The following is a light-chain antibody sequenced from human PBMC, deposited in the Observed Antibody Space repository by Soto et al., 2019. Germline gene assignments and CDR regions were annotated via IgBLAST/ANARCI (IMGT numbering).Light chain of an antibody. Sequence: QSVLTQPPSVSGAPGQKVIISCTGSSSNIGAGYDVHWYQQLPGTAPKLLIYGNSNRPSGVPDRLSGSKSGTSASLAITGPQVEDEADYYCQSYDSSLSAAVFGGGTKLTVL. CDR3: QSYDSSLSAAV. V-gene: IGLV1-40*01. CDR1: SSNIGAGYD. CDR2: GNS. J-gene: IGLJ2*01.